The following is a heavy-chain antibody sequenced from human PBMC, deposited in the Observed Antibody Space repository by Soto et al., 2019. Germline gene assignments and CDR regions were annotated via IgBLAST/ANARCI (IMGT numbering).Heavy chain of an antibody. J-gene: IGHJ4*02. CDR3: AKTIVAASGYYFDH. V-gene: IGHV3-11*06. CDR1: GFSFGDSY. CDR2: ISGGSSYT. D-gene: IGHD2-21*01. Sequence: VQLVESGGGLVKPGGSLRLACAASGFSFGDSYMSWVRQATGKGLEWLSYISGGSSYTNYAASVKGRFNISRDNAKRSLYHEINSLRAADTAVYSFAKTIVAASGYYFDHWGQGNLVTVSS.